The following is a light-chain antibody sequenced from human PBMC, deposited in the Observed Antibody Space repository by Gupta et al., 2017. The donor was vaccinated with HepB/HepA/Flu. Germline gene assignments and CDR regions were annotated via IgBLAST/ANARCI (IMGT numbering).Light chain of an antibody. J-gene: IGKJ3*01. CDR3: QQYNNWTTPFT. V-gene: IGKV3-15*01. Sequence: EIVMTQSPATLSVSPGERATLTCRASQSVSSNLAWYQQKPGQAPRLLIYGASTRATGSPARFSGSGSGTEFTLTISSLQPEDVEVYYCQQYNNWTTPFTFGHGTKVDIK. CDR1: QSVSSN. CDR2: GAS.